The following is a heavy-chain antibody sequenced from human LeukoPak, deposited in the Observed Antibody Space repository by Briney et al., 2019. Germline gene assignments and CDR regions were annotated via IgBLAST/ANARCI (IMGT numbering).Heavy chain of an antibody. CDR1: GFTFSSTW. Sequence: GGSLRLSCAASGFTFSSTWMHWVRQPPGKGLVWVARITSDGSSTTYAESVKGRFTISRDNAKNTLYLQMNSLRAEDTAVYYCARYVAARQLDYWGQGTLVTVSS. J-gene: IGHJ4*02. CDR2: ITSDGSST. V-gene: IGHV3-74*03. D-gene: IGHD6-6*01. CDR3: ARYVAARQLDY.